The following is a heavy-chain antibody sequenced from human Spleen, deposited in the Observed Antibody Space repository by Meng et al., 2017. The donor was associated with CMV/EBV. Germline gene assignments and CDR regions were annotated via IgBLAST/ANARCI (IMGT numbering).Heavy chain of an antibody. CDR1: GFNFSRYT. V-gene: IGHV3-30*04. CDR3: TRYDHLLLNDY. Sequence: AASGFNFSRYTMHWVRLAPGKGLEWVSVMSYDGAKKAYADSVKGRFTISRDNSKNTLYLQMNSLTAEDTAMYYCTRYDHLLLNDYWGQGTLVTVSS. D-gene: IGHD2-21*01. CDR2: MSYDGAKK. J-gene: IGHJ4*02.